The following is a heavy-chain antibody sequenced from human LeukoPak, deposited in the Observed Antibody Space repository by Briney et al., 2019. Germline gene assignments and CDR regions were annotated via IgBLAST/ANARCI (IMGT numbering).Heavy chain of an antibody. J-gene: IGHJ4*02. CDR1: GFTFSSYW. CDR3: ATAAYNWNYYFDY. V-gene: IGHV3-7*01. Sequence: GGSLRLSCAASGFTFSSYWMSWVRQAPGKGLEWVANIKQDGSGKHYVDSVKGRFTISRDNAKDSLYLQMNSLRAEDTAVYYCATAAYNWNYYFDYWGQGTLVSVSS. CDR2: IKQDGSGK. D-gene: IGHD1-7*01.